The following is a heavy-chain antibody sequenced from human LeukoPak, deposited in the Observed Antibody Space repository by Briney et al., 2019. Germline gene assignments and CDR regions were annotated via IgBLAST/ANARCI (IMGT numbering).Heavy chain of an antibody. D-gene: IGHD1-26*01. V-gene: IGHV4-59*12. CDR3: ARDRGSGSLAYYYYYMDV. CDR1: GGSISSYY. CDR2: IYYSGST. J-gene: IGHJ6*03. Sequence: PSETLSLTCTVSGGSISSYYWSWIRQPPGKGLEWIGYIYYSGSTNYNPSLKSRVTMSVDTSKNQFSLKLSSVTAADTAVYYCARDRGSGSLAYYYYYMDVWGKGTTVTVSS.